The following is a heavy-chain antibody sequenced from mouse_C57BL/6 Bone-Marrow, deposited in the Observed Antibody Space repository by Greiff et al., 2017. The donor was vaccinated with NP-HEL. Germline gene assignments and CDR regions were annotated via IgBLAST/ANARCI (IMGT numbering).Heavy chain of an antibody. CDR1: GYTFTSYW. V-gene: IGHV1-69*01. D-gene: IGHD1-1*01. J-gene: IGHJ4*01. CDR3: ARDLGSSPAMDY. CDR2: IDPSDSYT. Sequence: VKLQQPGAELVMPGASVKLSCKASGYTFTSYWMHWVKQRPGQGLEWIGEIDPSDSYTNYNQKFKGKSTLTVDKSSSTAYMQLSSLTSEDSAVYYCARDLGSSPAMDYWGQGTSVTVSS.